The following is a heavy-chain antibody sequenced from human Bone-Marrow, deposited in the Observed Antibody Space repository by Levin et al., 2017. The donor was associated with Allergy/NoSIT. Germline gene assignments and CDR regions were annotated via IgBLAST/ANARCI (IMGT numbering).Heavy chain of an antibody. Sequence: SGGSLRLSCAASGFTYSSYAMHWVRQAPGKGLEWVASISDDGNEKFYEDSVQGRLTISRDNSKNTLYLQMNSLQLEDTALYYCVRGDIVVVPAAGSFGSWGRGTLVTISS. V-gene: IGHV3-30*03. J-gene: IGHJ5*02. CDR1: GFTYSSYA. D-gene: IGHD2-2*01. CDR2: ISDDGNEK. CDR3: VRGDIVVVPAAGSFGS.